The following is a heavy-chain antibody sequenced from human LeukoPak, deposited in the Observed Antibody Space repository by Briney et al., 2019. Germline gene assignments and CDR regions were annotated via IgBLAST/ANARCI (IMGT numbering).Heavy chain of an antibody. CDR2: ISGSGGST. CDR3: AKDITMIVVEIGAFDI. J-gene: IGHJ3*02. Sequence: PAGGSLRLSCAASGFTVSSYAMSGVRQGPGKGLKWGSGISGSGGSTYYADSVKGRFTISRDNSKNTLYLQMNSLRAEDTAVYYCAKDITMIVVEIGAFDIWGQGTMVSVSS. V-gene: IGHV3-23*01. D-gene: IGHD3-22*01. CDR1: GFTVSSYA.